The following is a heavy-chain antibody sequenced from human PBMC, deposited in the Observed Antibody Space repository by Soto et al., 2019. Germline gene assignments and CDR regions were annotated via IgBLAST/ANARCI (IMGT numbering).Heavy chain of an antibody. D-gene: IGHD6-13*01. CDR1: GGSISSGGYY. J-gene: IGHJ5*02. CDR3: ARVSSSWYNWFDP. CDR2: IYYSGST. Sequence: SSETLSLTCTVSGGSISSGGYYWSWIRQHPGKGLEWIGYIYYSGSTYYNPSLKSRVTISVDTSKNQFSLKLSSVTAADTAVYYCARVSSSWYNWFDPWGQGTLVTVSS. V-gene: IGHV4-31*03.